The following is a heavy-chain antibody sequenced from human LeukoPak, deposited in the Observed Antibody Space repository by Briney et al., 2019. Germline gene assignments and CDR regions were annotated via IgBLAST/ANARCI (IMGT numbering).Heavy chain of an antibody. Sequence: PGGSLRLSCAASGFTFSSYSMNWVRQAPGKGLEWVSSISSSSYIYYTDSVKGRFTISRDNAKNSLYLQMNSLRAEDTAVYYCARETPPYYDFWSGPNWFDPWGQGTLVTVSS. CDR1: GFTFSSYS. D-gene: IGHD3-3*01. CDR2: ISSSSYI. V-gene: IGHV3-21*01. CDR3: ARETPPYYDFWSGPNWFDP. J-gene: IGHJ5*02.